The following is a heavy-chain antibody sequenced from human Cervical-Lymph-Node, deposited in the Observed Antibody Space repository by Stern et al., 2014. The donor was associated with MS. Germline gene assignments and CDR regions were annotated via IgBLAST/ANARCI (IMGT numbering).Heavy chain of an antibody. J-gene: IGHJ4*02. V-gene: IGHV3-7*01. CDR1: GFTFSVYW. D-gene: IGHD3-10*01. CDR3: GRFTRGSPSDY. Sequence: EVQLVESGGGLVQPGESLTLSCVASGFTFSVYWMSWVRQAPGKGLEWWANLRHDGSDKYYVDSVKGRFTISRDNAKNSLYLQMNSLRGEDTAVYFCGRFTRGSPSDYWGQGTQVTVSP. CDR2: LRHDGSDK.